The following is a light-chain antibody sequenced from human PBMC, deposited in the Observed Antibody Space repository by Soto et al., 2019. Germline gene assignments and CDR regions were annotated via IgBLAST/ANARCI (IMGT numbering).Light chain of an antibody. J-gene: IGKJ5*01. CDR2: GAS. Sequence: IVLTQSPGILSLSPGERATLSCRASQSVSSSYLAWYQQKPGQAPRLLIYGASSRATGIPDGFSGSGSGTDFTLTISRLEPEDFAVYYCQQYGSSITFGQGTRLETK. CDR1: QSVSSSY. CDR3: QQYGSSIT. V-gene: IGKV3-20*01.